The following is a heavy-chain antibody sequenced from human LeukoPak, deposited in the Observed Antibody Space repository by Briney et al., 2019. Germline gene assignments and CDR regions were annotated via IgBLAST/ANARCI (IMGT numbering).Heavy chain of an antibody. Sequence: PGGSLRLSCAASGFTFRSYAIYWVRQAPGKGLEWVAVISYDGSNKYYADSVKGRFTISRDNAKNTLNLQMNSLRAEDTAVYYCARDLGQYYDTSDNWFDPWGQGTLVTVSS. CDR1: GFTFRSYA. CDR2: ISYDGSNK. J-gene: IGHJ5*02. CDR3: ARDLGQYYDTSDNWFDP. V-gene: IGHV3-30*04. D-gene: IGHD3-22*01.